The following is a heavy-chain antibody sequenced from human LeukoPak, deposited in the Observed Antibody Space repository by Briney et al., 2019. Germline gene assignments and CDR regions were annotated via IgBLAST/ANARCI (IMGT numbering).Heavy chain of an antibody. CDR1: GFTFSSYW. Sequence: GGSLRLSCAASGFTFSSYWMSWVRQAPGKGLEWVANIKEDGSEKYYVDSVKGRFTISRDNAKKSLYLQMNGLRAEDTAIYYCAKSGYRYGYDYWGQGTLVTVSS. V-gene: IGHV3-7*01. CDR3: AKSGYRYGYDY. CDR2: IKEDGSEK. J-gene: IGHJ4*02. D-gene: IGHD5-18*01.